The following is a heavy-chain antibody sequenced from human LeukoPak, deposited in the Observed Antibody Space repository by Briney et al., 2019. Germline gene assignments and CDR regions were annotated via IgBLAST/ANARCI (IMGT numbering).Heavy chain of an antibody. J-gene: IGHJ4*02. D-gene: IGHD3-3*01. CDR1: GFTFSSYD. V-gene: IGHV3-13*01. CDR2: IGSAGDT. CDR3: ARDWSRGYFDY. Sequence: PGGSLRLSCAASGFTFSSYDMHWVRQPTGKGLEWVSAIGSAGDTYYAGSVKGRFIISRENARNSLYLQMNSLRAGDTAVYYCARDWSRGYFDYWGQGTLVTVSS.